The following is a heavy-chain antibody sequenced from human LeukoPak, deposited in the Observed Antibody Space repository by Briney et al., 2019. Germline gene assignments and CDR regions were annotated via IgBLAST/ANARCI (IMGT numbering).Heavy chain of an antibody. CDR2: ISGSGGST. CDR1: GFTFSSYA. J-gene: IGHJ4*02. V-gene: IGHV3-23*01. D-gene: IGHD1-26*01. CDR3: AKDMFVSERWEPLNSFDY. Sequence: GGSLRLSCAASGFTFSSYAMSWVRQAPGEGLEWVSGISGSGGSTYYADSVKGRFTISRDNSKNTLYLQMNSLRAEDTAVYYCAKDMFVSERWEPLNSFDYWGQGTLVTVSS.